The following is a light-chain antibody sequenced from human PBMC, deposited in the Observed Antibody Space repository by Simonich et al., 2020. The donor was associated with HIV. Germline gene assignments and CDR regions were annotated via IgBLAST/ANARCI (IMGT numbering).Light chain of an antibody. CDR3: MQALQTPFT. CDR1: QSLLHSNGYNY. J-gene: IGKJ3*01. V-gene: IGKV2-28*01. CDR2: LGS. Sequence: DIVMTQSPLSLPVTPGEPASISCRSSQSLLHSNGYNYLDWYLQKPGQSPQLLISLGSKRASGVPDRFSGSGSGTDFTLKISRVEAEDVGVYYCMQALQTPFTFGPGTKVDIK.